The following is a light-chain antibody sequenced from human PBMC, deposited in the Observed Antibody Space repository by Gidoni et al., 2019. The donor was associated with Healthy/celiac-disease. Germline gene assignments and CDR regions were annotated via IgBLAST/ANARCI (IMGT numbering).Light chain of an antibody. V-gene: IGKV1-27*01. CDR2: AAS. CDR3: QKYNSAAFT. Sequence: DIQMTQSPSSLSASVGDRVTITCRASQGISNYLAWYQQKPRKVPKLLIYAASTLQSGVPSRFSGSGSGTDFTLTISSLQPEDVATYYCQKYNSAAFTFGPXTKVDIK. J-gene: IGKJ3*01. CDR1: QGISNY.